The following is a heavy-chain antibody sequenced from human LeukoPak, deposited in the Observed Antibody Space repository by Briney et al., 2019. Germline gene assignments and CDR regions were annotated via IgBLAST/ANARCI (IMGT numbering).Heavy chain of an antibody. J-gene: IGHJ6*03. CDR3: AREKGYDDYVGGDYYYYYMDV. CDR1: GGSFSGYY. Sequence: SETLSLTCAVYGGSFSGYYWSWIRQPPGKGLEWMGEINDSGSTKYNPSLTSRVTISVDTSKNQFSLKLSSVTAADTAMYYCAREKGYDDYVGGDYYYYYMDVWGKGTTVTVSS. V-gene: IGHV4-34*01. D-gene: IGHD4-17*01. CDR2: INDSGST.